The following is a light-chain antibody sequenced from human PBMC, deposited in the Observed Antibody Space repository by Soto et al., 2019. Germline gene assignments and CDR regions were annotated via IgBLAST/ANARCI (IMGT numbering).Light chain of an antibody. V-gene: IGKV3-20*01. CDR1: QSVSSDW. CDR2: GAS. CDR3: QDYHGSPPT. J-gene: IGKJ1*01. Sequence: TVLTQSPGTLSLSPGERAALSCRASQSVSSDWLAWYQQKPGQPPRLLIYGASNRATGIPDRFSGSGSETDFTLTISRLEPEDFAFYFCQDYHGSPPTFGQGTMVEIK.